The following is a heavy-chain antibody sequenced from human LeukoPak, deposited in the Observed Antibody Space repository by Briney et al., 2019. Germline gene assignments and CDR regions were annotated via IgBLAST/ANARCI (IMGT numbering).Heavy chain of an antibody. CDR3: ARAELVVPAAIDY. J-gene: IGHJ4*02. Sequence: SETLSLTCTVSGGSISSGGYYWGWIRQHEGKGLEWIGYIYYSGSTYYNPSLKSRVTISVDTSKNKFSLKLSDVTAADTAVYYCARAELVVPAAIDYWGQGTLVTVSS. V-gene: IGHV4-31*03. D-gene: IGHD2-2*01. CDR2: IYYSGST. CDR1: GGSISSGGYY.